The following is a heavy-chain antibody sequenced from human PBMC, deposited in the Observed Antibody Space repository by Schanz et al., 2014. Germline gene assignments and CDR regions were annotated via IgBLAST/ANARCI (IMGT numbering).Heavy chain of an antibody. Sequence: QVQLVESGGGVVQFGRSLRLSCVASGFTFSSYGMHWVRQAPGKGLEWVAVIWYDENNKYYADSVKGRFTISRDNSKNTLYLQMNSLRTEDTAVYYCASPSGYSDYGTYFDIWGQGTLVTVSS. V-gene: IGHV3-33*01. CDR2: IWYDENNK. CDR1: GFTFSSYG. CDR3: ASPSGYSDYGTYFDI. D-gene: IGHD5-12*01. J-gene: IGHJ4*02.